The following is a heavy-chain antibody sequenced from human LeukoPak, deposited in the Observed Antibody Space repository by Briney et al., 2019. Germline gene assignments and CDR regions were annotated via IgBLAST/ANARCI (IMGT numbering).Heavy chain of an antibody. CDR2: IKQDGSEK. J-gene: IGHJ4*02. CDR3: ARDLGDDFDY. V-gene: IGHV3-7*04. CDR1: GFTFSSSW. Sequence: GGSLRLSCAASGFTFSSSWMSWVRQAPGKGLEWVANIKQDGSEKYYVDSVKGRFTISRDNAKNSLYLQMNSLRAEDTAVYYCARDLGDDFDYWGQGTLVTVSS. D-gene: IGHD1-26*01.